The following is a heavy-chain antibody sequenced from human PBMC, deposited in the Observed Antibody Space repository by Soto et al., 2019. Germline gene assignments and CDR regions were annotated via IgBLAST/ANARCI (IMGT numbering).Heavy chain of an antibody. CDR3: ARDKRVLADSSGYYYLAWFDP. D-gene: IGHD3-22*01. V-gene: IGHV4-39*07. J-gene: IGHJ5*02. CDR1: GGSISSSSYY. Sequence: SETLSLTCTVSGGSISSSSYYWGWIRQPPGKGLEWIGSIYYSGSTNYNPSLKSRVTISVDTSKNQFSLKLSSVTAADTAVYYCARDKRVLADSSGYYYLAWFDPWGQGTLVTVSS. CDR2: IYYSGST.